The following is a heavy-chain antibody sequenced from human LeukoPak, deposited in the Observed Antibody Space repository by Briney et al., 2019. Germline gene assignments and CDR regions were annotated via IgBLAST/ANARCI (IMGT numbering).Heavy chain of an antibody. CDR3: AAEGFTYGYHGIDI. J-gene: IGHJ3*02. Sequence: PGGSLRLSCVASGFTFTNAWMSWVRRAPGKGLEWVGRIRAKTNGGTSDYTPPVKGRFTISRDDSKNTVYLQMNSLKSDDTAVYYCAAEGFTYGYHGIDIWGQGTIVTVSS. CDR1: GFTFTNAW. V-gene: IGHV3-15*01. CDR2: IRAKTNGGTS. D-gene: IGHD5-18*01.